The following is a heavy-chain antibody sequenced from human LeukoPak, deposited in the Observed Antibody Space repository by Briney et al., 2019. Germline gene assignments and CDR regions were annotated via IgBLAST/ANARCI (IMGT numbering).Heavy chain of an antibody. V-gene: IGHV3-21*01. D-gene: IGHD5-24*01. CDR2: ISSSSSYI. J-gene: IGHJ5*02. CDR3: ARVFRYNSNWFDP. Sequence: PGGSLRLSCAASGFTFSSYSMNWVRQAPGKGLEWVSSISSSSSYIYYADSVKGRFTISRDNAKNSLYLQMNSLRAEDTAVYYCARVFRYNSNWFDPWGQGTLVTVSS. CDR1: GFTFSSYS.